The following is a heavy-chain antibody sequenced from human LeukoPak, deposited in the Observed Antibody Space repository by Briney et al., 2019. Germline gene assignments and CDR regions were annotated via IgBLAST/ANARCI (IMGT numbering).Heavy chain of an antibody. CDR2: ISGSGGST. CDR1: GFTFSSYA. J-gene: IGHJ4*02. D-gene: IGHD6-13*01. CDR3: ANQWYSSSRSPSDY. V-gene: IGHV3-23*01. Sequence: PGGSLRLSCAASGFTFSSYAMSWVRQAPGKGLEWLSSISGSGGSTYYADSVKGRFTISRDNSKNTLYLQMNSLRAEDTAVYYCANQWYSSSRSPSDYWGQGTLVTVSS.